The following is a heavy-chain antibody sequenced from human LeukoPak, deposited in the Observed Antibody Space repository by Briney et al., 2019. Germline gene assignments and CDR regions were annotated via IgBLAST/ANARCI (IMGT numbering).Heavy chain of an antibody. V-gene: IGHV4-30-2*01. CDR1: GGSISSGGYS. CDR2: IYHSGST. J-gene: IGHJ5*02. Sequence: PSQTLSLTCAVSGGSISSGGYSWRWIRQPPGTGLEWLGYIYHSGSTYYNPSLKSRVTISVDRSKNQFSLKLSSVTAADTAVYYCVRGGDSSGYYYSWFDPWGQGTLVTVSS. CDR3: VRGGDSSGYYYSWFDP. D-gene: IGHD3-22*01.